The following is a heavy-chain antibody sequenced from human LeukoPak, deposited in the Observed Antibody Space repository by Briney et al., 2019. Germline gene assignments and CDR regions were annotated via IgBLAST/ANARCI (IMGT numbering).Heavy chain of an antibody. D-gene: IGHD2-2*01. CDR3: ARAGVGYCSSTSCPGGAFDI. Sequence: SETLSLTCAVSGYSISSGYYWGWIRQPPGKGLEWIGSIYHSGSTYYNPSLKSRVTISVDTSKNQFSLKLSSVTAADTAVYYCARAGVGYCSSTSCPGGAFDIWGQGTMVTVSS. V-gene: IGHV4-38-2*01. CDR2: IYHSGST. CDR1: GYSISSGYY. J-gene: IGHJ3*02.